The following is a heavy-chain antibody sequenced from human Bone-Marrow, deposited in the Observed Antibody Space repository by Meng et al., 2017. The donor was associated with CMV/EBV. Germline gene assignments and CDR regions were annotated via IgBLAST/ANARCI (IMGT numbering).Heavy chain of an antibody. D-gene: IGHD3-3*01. Sequence: GESLKISCAASRFTFSSSWMHWVRQAPGKGLEWVAVISYDGSNKYYADSVKGRFTISRDNSKNTLYLQMNSLRAEDTAVYYCARDPPYYDFWSGGTRYYYGMDVWGQGTTVTVSS. J-gene: IGHJ6*02. CDR2: ISYDGSNK. V-gene: IGHV3-30*03. CDR1: RFTFSSSW. CDR3: ARDPPYYDFWSGGTRYYYGMDV.